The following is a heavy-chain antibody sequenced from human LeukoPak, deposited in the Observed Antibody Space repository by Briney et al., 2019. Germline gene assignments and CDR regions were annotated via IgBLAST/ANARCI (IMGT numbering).Heavy chain of an antibody. Sequence: SQTLSRTCAVSGGSISSGGYSWSWIRQPPGKGLEWIGYIYHSGSTYYNPSLKSRVTISVDRSKNQFSLKLSSVTAADTAVYYCARSWDSVTYNWFDPWGQGTLVTVSS. J-gene: IGHJ5*02. D-gene: IGHD4-17*01. CDR2: IYHSGST. CDR3: ARSWDSVTYNWFDP. V-gene: IGHV4-30-2*01. CDR1: GGSISSGGYS.